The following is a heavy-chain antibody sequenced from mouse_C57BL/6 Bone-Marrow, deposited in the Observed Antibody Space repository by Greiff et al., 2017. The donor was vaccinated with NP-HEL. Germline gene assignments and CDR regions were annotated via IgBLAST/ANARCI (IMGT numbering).Heavy chain of an antibody. CDR2: IDPEDGET. J-gene: IGHJ2*01. CDR1: GFNIKDYY. Sequence: VQLQQSGAELVKPGASVKLSCTASGFNIKDYYMHWVKQRTEQGLEWIGRIDPEDGETKYAPKFQGKATITADTSSNTAYLQLSNLTSEDTAVYYCARSPVVLSIRYYFDYWGQGTTLTVSS. D-gene: IGHD1-1*01. V-gene: IGHV14-2*01. CDR3: ARSPVVLSIRYYFDY.